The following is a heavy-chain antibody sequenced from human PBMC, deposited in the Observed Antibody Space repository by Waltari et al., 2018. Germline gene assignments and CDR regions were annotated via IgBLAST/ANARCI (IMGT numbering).Heavy chain of an antibody. D-gene: IGHD2-15*01. CDR3: VADRGRGIYFDY. V-gene: IGHV4-4*02. J-gene: IGHJ4*02. Sequence: VHLQEAGPGLVNPSGTLSLTGAVSGAPVRTSYWWSWVRQPPGKGLEWIGQIHQSGRTNYNPSLDSRVIVSMDTSNNQISLKLTSATAADTAVYYCVADRGRGIYFDYWGQGTLVTVSP. CDR2: IHQSGRT. CDR1: GAPVRTSYW.